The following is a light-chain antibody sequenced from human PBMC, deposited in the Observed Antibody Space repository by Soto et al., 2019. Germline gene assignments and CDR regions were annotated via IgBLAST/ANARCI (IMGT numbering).Light chain of an antibody. J-gene: IGKJ4*01. CDR2: GAS. CDR3: HQRSKWPLT. V-gene: IGKV3D-20*02. CDR1: QSVSSSF. Sequence: EIVLTQSPGTLSLSPGERATLSCRASQSVSSSFLAWYQQKAGQAPRLLIYGASSRATGIPDRFSGSGSGTDFTLTISSLDPEDSAVYYCHQRSKWPLTFGGGTKVEIK.